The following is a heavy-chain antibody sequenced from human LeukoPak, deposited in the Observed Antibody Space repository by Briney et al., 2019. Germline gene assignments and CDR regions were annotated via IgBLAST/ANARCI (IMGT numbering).Heavy chain of an antibody. J-gene: IGHJ4*02. CDR2: ISYDGSNK. D-gene: IGHD4-17*01. V-gene: IGHV3-30*04. CDR1: GFTFSNSA. CDR3: ARGDYGDYE. Sequence: GRSLRLSCAASGFTFSNSAMYWVRQAPGKGLEWVAVISYDGSNKYYADSVKGRFTISRDNSKNTLYLQMNSLRAEDTAVYYCARGDYGDYEWGQGTLVTVSS.